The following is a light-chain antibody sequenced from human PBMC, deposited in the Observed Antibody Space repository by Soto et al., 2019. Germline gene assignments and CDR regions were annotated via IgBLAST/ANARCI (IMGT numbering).Light chain of an antibody. CDR2: EVS. J-gene: IGLJ2*01. CDR3: SSYTTIKPVV. CDR1: SSDIAPYKY. Sequence: QSALTQPASVSGSPGQSITISCTGTSSDIAPYKYVSWFQHHPGKAPKLIIFEVSNRPSGISDRFSGFKSANTAYLTISVVQPEDEADYHCSSYTTIKPVVFGGGTKLTVL. V-gene: IGLV2-14*01.